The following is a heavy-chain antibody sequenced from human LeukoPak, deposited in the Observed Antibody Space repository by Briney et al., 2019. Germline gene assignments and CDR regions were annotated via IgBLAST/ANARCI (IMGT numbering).Heavy chain of an antibody. Sequence: GGSLRLSCAASGFTFSSYAMHWDRQAPGKGLEWVAVISYDGSNKYYADSVKGRFTISRDNSKNTLYLQMNSLRAEDTAVYYCASDRGGSYFDYWGQGTLVTVSS. J-gene: IGHJ4*02. V-gene: IGHV3-30-3*01. CDR3: ASDRGGSYFDY. CDR1: GFTFSSYA. D-gene: IGHD1-26*01. CDR2: ISYDGSNK.